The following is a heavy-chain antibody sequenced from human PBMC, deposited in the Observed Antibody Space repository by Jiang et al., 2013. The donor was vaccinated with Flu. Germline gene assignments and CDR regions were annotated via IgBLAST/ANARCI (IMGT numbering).Heavy chain of an antibody. CDR2: IYYSGST. D-gene: IGHD2-15*01. J-gene: IGHJ4*02. V-gene: IGHV4-59*01. CDR3: ARRGEEGYCSGGSCRYGYYFDY. CDR1: GGSISSYY. Sequence: GSGLVKPSETLSLTCTVSGGSISSYYWSWIRQPPGKGLEWIGYIYYSGSTNYNPSLKSRVTISVDTSKNQFSLKLSSVTAADTAVYYCARRGEEGYCSGGSCRYGYYFDYWGQGNPGHRLL.